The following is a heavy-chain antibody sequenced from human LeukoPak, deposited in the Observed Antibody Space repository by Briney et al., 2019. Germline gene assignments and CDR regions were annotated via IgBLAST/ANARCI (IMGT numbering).Heavy chain of an antibody. V-gene: IGHV1-18*01. CDR3: ARDLPYSSSSAIPFDY. Sequence: EASVKVSCKASGYTFTSYGVTWVRQAPGQGLEWTGWISTYSDNTNYAQKFQGRVTMTTDTSTSTAYMELRSLTSDDTAVYYCARDLPYSSSSAIPFDYWGQGTLVTVSS. CDR1: GYTFTSYG. D-gene: IGHD6-6*01. J-gene: IGHJ4*02. CDR2: ISTYSDNT.